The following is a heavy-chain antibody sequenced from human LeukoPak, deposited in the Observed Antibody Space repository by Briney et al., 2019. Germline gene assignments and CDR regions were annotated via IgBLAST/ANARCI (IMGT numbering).Heavy chain of an antibody. Sequence: SVTVSCTASGGTFSSYAISWVRQAPGQGLEWMGGIIPIFGTANYAQKFQGRVTITADESTSTGYMELSSLRSEDTAVYYCASKRGYSYGLDYWGQGTLVTVSS. CDR2: IIPIFGTA. J-gene: IGHJ4*02. CDR3: ASKRGYSYGLDY. V-gene: IGHV1-69*13. CDR1: GGTFSSYA. D-gene: IGHD5-18*01.